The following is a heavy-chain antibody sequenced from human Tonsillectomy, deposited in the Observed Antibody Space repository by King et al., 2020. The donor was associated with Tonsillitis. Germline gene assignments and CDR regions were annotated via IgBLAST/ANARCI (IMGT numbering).Heavy chain of an antibody. CDR1: VFPFNNYA. V-gene: IGHV3-23*04. J-gene: IGHJ3*02. D-gene: IGHD1-26*01. CDR2: ISGSGGSA. Sequence: QLVESGGGLVQPGGSLRLACAASVFPFNNYAMSWVRQLPGKGLEWVVAISGSGGSAYYADPVKGRFTISRDNSKNTQYLQMNSLRAEDTAVYYCAKELGDEVGDGFDIWGQGTMVTVSS. CDR3: AKELGDEVGDGFDI.